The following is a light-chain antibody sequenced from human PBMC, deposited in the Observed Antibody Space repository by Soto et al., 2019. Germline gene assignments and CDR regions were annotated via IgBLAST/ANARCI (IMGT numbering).Light chain of an antibody. V-gene: IGKV1-8*01. CDR3: QQYYSYPRT. CDR2: AAS. J-gene: IGKJ4*01. CDR1: QGISSY. Sequence: AIRMTRSPSSFSASTGDRVTITCRASQGISSYLAWYQQKPGKAPKLLIYAASTLQSGVPSRFSGSGSGTDFTLTISCLQSEDFATYYCQQYYSYPRTFGGGTKVNIK.